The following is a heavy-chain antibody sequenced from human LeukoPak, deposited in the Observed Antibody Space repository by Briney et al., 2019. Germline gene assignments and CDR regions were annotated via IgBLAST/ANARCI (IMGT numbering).Heavy chain of an antibody. Sequence: PSETLSLTCTVSGGSISSHYWSRVRQPPGKGLEWIGYIYYSGSTNYNPSLKSRVTISVDTSKNQFSLKLSSVTAADTAVYYCARDLPFSVWGKGTTVTVSS. CDR1: GGSISSHY. CDR2: IYYSGST. CDR3: ARDLPFSV. J-gene: IGHJ6*04. V-gene: IGHV4-59*11.